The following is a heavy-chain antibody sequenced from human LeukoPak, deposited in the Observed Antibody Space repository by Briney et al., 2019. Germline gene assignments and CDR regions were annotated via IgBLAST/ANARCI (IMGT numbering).Heavy chain of an antibody. CDR2: IYYSGST. Sequence: PSQTLSLTCAVSGGSISSGGYSWSWIRQPPGKGLEWIGYIYYSGSTYYNPSLKSRVTISVDTSKNQFSLKLSSVTAADTAVYYCARVPLYGSGSYPDYWGQGTLVTVSS. CDR3: ARVPLYGSGSYPDY. V-gene: IGHV4-30-4*07. D-gene: IGHD3-10*01. CDR1: GGSISSGGYS. J-gene: IGHJ4*02.